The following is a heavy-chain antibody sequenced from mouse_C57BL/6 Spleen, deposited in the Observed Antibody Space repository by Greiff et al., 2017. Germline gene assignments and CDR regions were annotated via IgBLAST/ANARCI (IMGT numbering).Heavy chain of an antibody. Sequence: EVKLMESGEGLVKPGGSLKLSCAASGFTFSSYAMSWVRQTPEKRLEWVAYISSGGDYIYYADTVKGRFTISRDNARNTLYLQMSSLKSEDTAMDYCTRDQISTTVVAFDYWGQGTTLTVSS. D-gene: IGHD1-1*01. V-gene: IGHV5-9-1*02. J-gene: IGHJ2*01. CDR3: TRDQISTTVVAFDY. CDR2: ISSGGDYI. CDR1: GFTFSSYA.